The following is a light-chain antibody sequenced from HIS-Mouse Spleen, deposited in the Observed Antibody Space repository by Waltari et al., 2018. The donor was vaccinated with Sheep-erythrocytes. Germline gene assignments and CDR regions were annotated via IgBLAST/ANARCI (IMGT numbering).Light chain of an antibody. J-gene: IGLJ1*01. Sequence: QSALTQPRPVSGSPGQSVTISCTGTTRHVGGYNYVSWYQQHPGKAPKLMIYDVSKRPSGVPDRFSGSKSGNTASLTISGLRAEDEADYYCCSYAGSYNHVFATGTKVTVL. CDR3: CSYAGSYNHV. CDR1: TRHVGGYNY. CDR2: DVS. V-gene: IGLV2-11*01.